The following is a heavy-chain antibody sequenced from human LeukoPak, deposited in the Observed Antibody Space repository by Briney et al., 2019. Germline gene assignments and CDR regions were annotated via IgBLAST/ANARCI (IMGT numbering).Heavy chain of an antibody. Sequence: GGSLRLSCAASGFTFSSYWMSWVRQAPGKGLEWVANIKQDGSEKYYVDSVKGRFTISGDNAKNSLYLQMNSLRAEDTAVYYCARDPHWNDVPYFGYWGQGTLVTVSS. CDR3: ARDPHWNDVPYFGY. D-gene: IGHD1-1*01. CDR1: GFTFSSYW. V-gene: IGHV3-7*01. J-gene: IGHJ4*02. CDR2: IKQDGSEK.